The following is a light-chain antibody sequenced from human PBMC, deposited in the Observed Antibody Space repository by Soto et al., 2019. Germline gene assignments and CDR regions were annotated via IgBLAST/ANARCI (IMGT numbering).Light chain of an antibody. V-gene: IGKV3D-20*02. CDR1: QSVSSSE. J-gene: IGKJ5*01. Sequence: EIVLTQSPGTPSLSPGERATLSCRASQSVSSSELAWYQQKPGQAPRLLIYGASSRATGLPDRFSGSESGTDFTLTIHSLETEDFAVYYGQQRYNWPTITFGQGTRLEIK. CDR2: GAS. CDR3: QQRYNWPTIT.